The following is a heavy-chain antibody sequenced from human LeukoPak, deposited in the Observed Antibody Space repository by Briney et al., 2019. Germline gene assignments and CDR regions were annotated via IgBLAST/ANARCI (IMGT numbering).Heavy chain of an antibody. J-gene: IGHJ4*02. CDR3: AKDFRRMTTVTSGAYFHY. Sequence: GGSLRLSCAASGFTFDDYTMHWVRQTPGKGLEWVSLISWDGDSTYYADSVKGRFTISRDNNKNSLYLQMNSLRVEDTALYYCAKDFRRMTTVTSGAYFHYWGQGTLVTVSS. CDR2: ISWDGDST. V-gene: IGHV3-43D*04. CDR1: GFTFDDYT. D-gene: IGHD4-17*01.